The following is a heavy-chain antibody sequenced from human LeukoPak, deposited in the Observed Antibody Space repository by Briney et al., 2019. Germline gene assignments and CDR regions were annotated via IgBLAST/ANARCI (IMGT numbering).Heavy chain of an antibody. CDR1: GGSISSYY. V-gene: IGHV4-59*01. J-gene: IGHJ5*02. Sequence: SETLSLTCTVSGGSISSYYWSWIRQPPGKGLEWIGCISDRGSTNYNPSLKSRVTISVDTSKSQFSLELSSVTAADTAVYYSARGRLLEWFDSWGQGTLVSVSS. D-gene: IGHD3-3*01. CDR2: ISDRGST. CDR3: ARGRLLEWFDS.